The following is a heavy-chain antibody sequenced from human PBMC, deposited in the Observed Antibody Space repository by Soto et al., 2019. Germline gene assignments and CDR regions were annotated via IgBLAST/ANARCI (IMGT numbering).Heavy chain of an antibody. Sequence: GGSLILSCAASGFTFSSYAMSWVRQAPGKGLEWVSAISGSGGSTYYADSVKGRFTISRDNSKNTLYLQMNSLRAEDTAVYYCAKVDDSSGYYLLRDAFDIWGQGTMVNVSS. CDR1: GFTFSSYA. D-gene: IGHD3-22*01. CDR3: AKVDDSSGYYLLRDAFDI. CDR2: ISGSGGST. V-gene: IGHV3-23*01. J-gene: IGHJ3*02.